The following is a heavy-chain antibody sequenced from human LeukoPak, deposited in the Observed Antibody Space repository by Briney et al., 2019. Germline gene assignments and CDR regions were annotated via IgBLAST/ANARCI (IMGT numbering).Heavy chain of an antibody. Sequence: PGGSLRPSCAASGFTFSSYWMSWVRQAPGKGLEWVANIKEDGSGKNYVDSVKGRFTISRDNAKNSLYLQMNSRRAEDTAVYYCARGGGRHVEYWGQGNLVTVSS. CDR3: ARGGGRHVEY. CDR1: GFTFSSYW. D-gene: IGHD3-16*01. CDR2: IKEDGSGK. V-gene: IGHV3-7*05. J-gene: IGHJ4*02.